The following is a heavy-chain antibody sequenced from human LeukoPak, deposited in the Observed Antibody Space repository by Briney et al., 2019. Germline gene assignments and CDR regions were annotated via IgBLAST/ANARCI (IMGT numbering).Heavy chain of an antibody. Sequence: GGSLRLSRAASGFTFRNYWMGWVRQAPGKGLEWVANTKPDGTAEYYADSVRCRFTTSRDNANNFLYLQMNSLRGEDTAVYYCARDGGLHTNFDYWGQGTLVTVSS. CDR1: GFTFRNYW. V-gene: IGHV3-7*01. D-gene: IGHD2-15*01. CDR3: ARDGGLHTNFDY. CDR2: TKPDGTAE. J-gene: IGHJ4*02.